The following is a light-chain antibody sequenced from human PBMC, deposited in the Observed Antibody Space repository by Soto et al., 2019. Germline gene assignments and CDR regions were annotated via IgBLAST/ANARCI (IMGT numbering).Light chain of an antibody. V-gene: IGKV3-11*01. CDR1: QRVSTF. J-gene: IGKJ1*01. Sequence: IVLTQSPGTLSLSPWDRATLSCRASQRVSTFLAWYQQRPGQAPRLLISEASNRATGIPARFSGSGSGTDFTLTISSLEPEDFAVYYCQQSHNWPRTFGQGTKVDI. CDR3: QQSHNWPRT. CDR2: EAS.